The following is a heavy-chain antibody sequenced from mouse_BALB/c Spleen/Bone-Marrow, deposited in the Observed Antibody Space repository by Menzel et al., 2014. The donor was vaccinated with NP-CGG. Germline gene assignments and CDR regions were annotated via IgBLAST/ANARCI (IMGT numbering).Heavy chain of an antibody. J-gene: IGHJ3*01. CDR2: INPDSGTI. D-gene: IGHD2-3*01. V-gene: IGHV4-1*02. CDR3: ARLGYYGGFAY. CDR1: GFDFSGFW. Sequence: EVKLVESGGGLVQPGGSLKLSCAASGFDFSGFWMGWVRQAPGKGLEWIGEINPDSGTINYTPSLKDRSIISRDNAKNTLYLQMSKVRSEDTALYYCARLGYYGGFAYWGQGTLVTVSA.